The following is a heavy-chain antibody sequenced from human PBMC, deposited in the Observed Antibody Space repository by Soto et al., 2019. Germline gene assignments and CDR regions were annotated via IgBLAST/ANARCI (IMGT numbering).Heavy chain of an antibody. D-gene: IGHD3-16*01. CDR2: IWYDGSKK. CDR3: ARDVFGDGAH. J-gene: IGHJ4*02. CDR1: GFTFSNYG. V-gene: IGHV3-33*01. Sequence: QVQLVESGGGVVQPGRSLRLSCAASGFTFSNYGMHWVRQAPGKGLEWVAVIWYDGSKKYYADSVKGRFTISRDNSKNTLYLQMNSLRAEDTAVYYCARDVFGDGAHWGQGTLVTVSS.